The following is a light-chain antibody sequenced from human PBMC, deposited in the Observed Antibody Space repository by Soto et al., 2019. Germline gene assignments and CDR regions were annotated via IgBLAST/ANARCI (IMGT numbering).Light chain of an antibody. CDR1: QSVSSSY. V-gene: IGKV3-20*01. Sequence: IAFTQCLSTLALSPCEKATLSVSASQSVSSSYLAWYQQKPGQAPRLLIYGASSRATGIPDRFSGSGSGTDFTLTISRLEPEDFAVYYCQQYGSSPWTFGQGTKVDI. CDR2: GAS. CDR3: QQYGSSPWT. J-gene: IGKJ1*01.